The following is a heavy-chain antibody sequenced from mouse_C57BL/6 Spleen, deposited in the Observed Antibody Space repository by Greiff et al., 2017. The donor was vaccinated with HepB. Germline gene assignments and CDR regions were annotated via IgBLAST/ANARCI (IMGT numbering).Heavy chain of an antibody. Sequence: EVMLVESGAELVRPGSSVKMSCKTSGYTFTSYGINWVKQRPGQGLEWIGYIYIGNGYTEYNEKFKGKATLTSDTSSSTAYMQLSSLTSEDSAIYFCARKEVTHYYAMDYWGQGTSVTVSS. D-gene: IGHD2-5*01. CDR3: ARKEVTHYYAMDY. CDR2: IYIGNGYT. CDR1: GYTFTSYG. V-gene: IGHV1-58*01. J-gene: IGHJ4*01.